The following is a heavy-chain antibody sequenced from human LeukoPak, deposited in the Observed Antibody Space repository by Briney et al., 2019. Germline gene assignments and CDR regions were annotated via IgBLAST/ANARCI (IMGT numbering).Heavy chain of an antibody. CDR3: AKAGAYDNSGYHAY. CDR1: GFTFSSYA. V-gene: IGHV3-23*01. J-gene: IGHJ4*02. D-gene: IGHD3-22*01. Sequence: GGSLRLSCPASGFTFSSYAMSWVRQAPGKGLEWVSAISGIGGNTYYADSVKGRFTISRDNSKNTLYLQMNSLGAEDTAVYYCAKAGAYDNSGYHAYWGQGTLVTVSS. CDR2: ISGIGGNT.